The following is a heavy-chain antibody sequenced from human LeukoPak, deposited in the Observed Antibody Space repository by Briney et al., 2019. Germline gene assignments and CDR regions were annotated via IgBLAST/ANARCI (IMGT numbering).Heavy chain of an antibody. CDR2: IGTAGDT. CDR3: ARGGATVTHDWYFDL. J-gene: IGHJ2*01. Sequence: GGSLRLSCAASGFTFSSYDMHWVRQATGKGLEWVSAIGTAGDTYYPGSVKGRFTISRENAKNSLYLQMNSLRAGDTAVYYCARGGATVTHDWYFDLWGRGTLVTVSS. D-gene: IGHD4-17*01. CDR1: GFTFSSYD. V-gene: IGHV3-13*01.